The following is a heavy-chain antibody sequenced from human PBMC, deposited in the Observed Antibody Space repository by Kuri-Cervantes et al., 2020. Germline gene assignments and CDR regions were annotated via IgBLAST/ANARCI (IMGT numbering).Heavy chain of an antibody. CDR2: IKSKTDGGTT. V-gene: IGHV3-15*01. J-gene: IGHJ4*02. CDR3: TTNDYYDSSNYYRAGFDC. D-gene: IGHD3-22*01. Sequence: GESLKISCAASGFTFSNAWMSWVRQAPGKGLEWVGRIKSKTDGGTTDYAAPVKGRFTISRDGSKNTLYLQMNSLKTEDTAVYYCTTNDYYDSSNYYRAGFDCWGQGTLVTVSS. CDR1: GFTFSNAW.